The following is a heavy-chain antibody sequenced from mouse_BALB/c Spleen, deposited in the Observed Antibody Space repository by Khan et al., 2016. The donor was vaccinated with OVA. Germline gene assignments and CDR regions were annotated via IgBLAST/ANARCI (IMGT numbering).Heavy chain of an antibody. J-gene: IGHJ2*01. CDR3: ARIYGSDFDY. Sequence: VQLKQSGPELVKPGASVKISCKASGYSFTGYFIHWVMQSHGKSLEWIGRINPHIGETFYNQKFRGKVTLTVDESSSTAHMELRSLASEDSAVYFCARIYGSDFDYWGQGTTLTVSS. CDR1: GYSFTGYF. V-gene: IGHV1-20*02. CDR2: INPHIGET. D-gene: IGHD1-1*01.